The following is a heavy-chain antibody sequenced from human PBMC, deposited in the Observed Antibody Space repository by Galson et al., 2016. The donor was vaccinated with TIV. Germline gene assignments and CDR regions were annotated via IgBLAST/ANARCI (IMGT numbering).Heavy chain of an antibody. CDR3: TRDGRGNWKYVDYFDY. V-gene: IGHV3-30-3*01. CDR1: GFTFDSYT. J-gene: IGHJ4*02. CDR2: ISHDGNNK. Sequence: SLRLSCAASGFTFDSYTFHWVRQTPGKGLEWVAIISHDGNNKDFADSVQGRFTISRDSSKNTVFLQMNSLSLEDTAVYYCTRDGRGNWKYVDYFDYWGQGTLVTVSS. D-gene: IGHD1-7*01.